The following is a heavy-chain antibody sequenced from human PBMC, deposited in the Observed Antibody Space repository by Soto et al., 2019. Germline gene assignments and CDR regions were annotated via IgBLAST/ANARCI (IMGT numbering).Heavy chain of an antibody. V-gene: IGHV4-30-2*01. Sequence: PSETLSRTCAVSGGPISSGGYSWGWFRQPPGKGLEWIGYIYHSGSTYYNPSLKSRVTISVDRSKNQFSLKLSSVTAADTAVYYCAREGRYGDYNYFQHWGQGHLVTVSS. J-gene: IGHJ1*01. D-gene: IGHD4-17*01. CDR2: IYHSGST. CDR3: AREGRYGDYNYFQH. CDR1: GGPISSGGYS.